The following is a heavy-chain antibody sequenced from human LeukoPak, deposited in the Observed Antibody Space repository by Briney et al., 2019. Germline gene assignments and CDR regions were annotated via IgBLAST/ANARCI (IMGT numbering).Heavy chain of an antibody. Sequence: GRSLRLSCAASGFSFSSYAMHWVRQAPGKGLEWVAVISYDGSNKYYADSVKGRFTISRDNSKNTLCLEMNSLRAEDTAVYYCARGLVRGVMYYGMDVWGQETTVTVSS. CDR2: ISYDGSNK. D-gene: IGHD3-10*01. J-gene: IGHJ6*02. CDR3: ARGLVRGVMYYGMDV. V-gene: IGHV3-30-3*01. CDR1: GFSFSSYA.